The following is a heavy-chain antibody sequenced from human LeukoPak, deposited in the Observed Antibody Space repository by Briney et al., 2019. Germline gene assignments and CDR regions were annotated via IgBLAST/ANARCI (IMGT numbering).Heavy chain of an antibody. CDR1: GYTFTGYY. CDR2: INPNSGGT. Sequence: ASVTVSCTASGYTFTGYYMHWVRQAPGQGLEWMGWINPNSGGTNYAQKFQGRVTMTRDTSISTAYMELSRLRSDDTAVYYCARAVVRGVTPIDYWGQGTLVTVSS. D-gene: IGHD3-10*01. CDR3: ARAVVRGVTPIDY. V-gene: IGHV1-2*02. J-gene: IGHJ4*02.